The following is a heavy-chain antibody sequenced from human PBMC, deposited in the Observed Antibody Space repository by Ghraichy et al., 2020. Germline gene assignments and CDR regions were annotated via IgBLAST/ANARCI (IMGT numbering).Heavy chain of an antibody. Sequence: SETLSLTCAVYGGSFSGYYWSWIRQPPGKGLEWIGEIYHSGSTNYNPSLKSRVTISVDTSKNQFSLKLSSVTAADTAVYYCARGERRYFDWLPTGFDYWGQGTLVTVSS. D-gene: IGHD3-9*01. V-gene: IGHV4-34*01. CDR2: IYHSGST. CDR1: GGSFSGYY. CDR3: ARGERRYFDWLPTGFDY. J-gene: IGHJ4*02.